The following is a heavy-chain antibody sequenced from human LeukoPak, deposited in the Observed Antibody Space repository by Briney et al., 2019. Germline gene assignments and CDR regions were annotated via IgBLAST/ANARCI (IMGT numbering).Heavy chain of an antibody. CDR3: ARGYYYDSSGYYPNFDY. J-gene: IGHJ4*02. D-gene: IGHD3-22*01. Sequence: GGSLRLSCAASGFTFSSYSMNWVRQAPGKGLEWVSSISSSSSYIYYADSVKGRFTISRDNAKNSLYLQMNSLSAEDTAVYYCARGYYYDSSGYYPNFDYWGQGTLVTVSS. V-gene: IGHV3-21*01. CDR1: GFTFSSYS. CDR2: ISSSSSYI.